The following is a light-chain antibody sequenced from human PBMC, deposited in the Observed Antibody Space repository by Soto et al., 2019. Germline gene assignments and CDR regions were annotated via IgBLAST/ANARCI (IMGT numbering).Light chain of an antibody. CDR3: QQYNSYPWT. V-gene: IGKV1-5*01. J-gene: IGKJ1*01. Sequence: DIQLTQSPSTLYASVGDRVTITCRASQSISSWFAWYQQKPGRAPKLLIYDASSLESGVPSRFSGSGSGTEFTLTISSLQPDDFATYYRQQYNSYPWTFGQGTKVEIK. CDR1: QSISSW. CDR2: DAS.